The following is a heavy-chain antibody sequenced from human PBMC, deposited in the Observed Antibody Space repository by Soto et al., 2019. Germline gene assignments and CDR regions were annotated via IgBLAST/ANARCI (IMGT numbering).Heavy chain of an antibody. CDR1: GGTFSSYA. CDR2: IIPIFGTA. Sequence: QVQLVQSGAEVKKPGSSVKVSCKASGGTFSSYAISWVRQAPGQGLEWMGGIIPIFGTANYAQKFQGRVTITADESTSTAYMELSSLRSEDTAVYYCARDRRVIVATITGYYYYGMDVWGQGTTVTVSS. D-gene: IGHD5-12*01. J-gene: IGHJ6*02. CDR3: ARDRRVIVATITGYYYYGMDV. V-gene: IGHV1-69*01.